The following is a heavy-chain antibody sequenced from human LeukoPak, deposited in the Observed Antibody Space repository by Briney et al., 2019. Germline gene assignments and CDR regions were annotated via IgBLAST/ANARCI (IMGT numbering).Heavy chain of an antibody. Sequence: SETLSLTCTVSGGSVSSGGYLWSWRRQPPGKVVEWISYISYSGSTNYNPSLKSLVTISVDTYKNPFSLKLTSVTAADTAVYFCARGDDSSGYLHLFDFWGQGTLVTVSS. CDR1: GGSVSSGGYL. D-gene: IGHD3-22*01. V-gene: IGHV4-61*08. CDR2: ISYSGST. J-gene: IGHJ4*02. CDR3: ARGDDSSGYLHLFDF.